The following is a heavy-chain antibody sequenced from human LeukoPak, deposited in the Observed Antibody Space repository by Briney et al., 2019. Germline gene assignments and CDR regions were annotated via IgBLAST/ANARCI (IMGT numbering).Heavy chain of an antibody. D-gene: IGHD6-13*01. CDR3: ARHIAADQAPSFDY. Sequence: GGSLRLSCAASGFTFSSYAMSWVRQAPGKGLEWVSAISGSGGSTYYADSVKGRFTISRDNAKNSLYLQMNSLRAEDTAVYYCARHIAADQAPSFDYWGQGTLVTVSS. J-gene: IGHJ4*02. CDR2: ISGSGGST. CDR1: GFTFSSYA. V-gene: IGHV3-23*01.